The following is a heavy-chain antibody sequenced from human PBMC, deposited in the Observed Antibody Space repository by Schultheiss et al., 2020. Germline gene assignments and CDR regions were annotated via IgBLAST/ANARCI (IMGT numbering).Heavy chain of an antibody. Sequence: GASLRLSCVASGFTFSSYWMHWVRQAPGKGLVWVSRINSDGSSTNYADSVKGRFTMSRDNAKNTLYLQMNSLRAEDTAVYYCAPNWFDPWGQGTLVNVS. CDR2: INSDGSST. CDR1: GFTFSSYW. V-gene: IGHV3-74*01. J-gene: IGHJ5*02. CDR3: APNWFDP.